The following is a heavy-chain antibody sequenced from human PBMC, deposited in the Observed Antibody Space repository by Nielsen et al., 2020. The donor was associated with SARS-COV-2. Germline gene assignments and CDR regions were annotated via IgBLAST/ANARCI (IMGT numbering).Heavy chain of an antibody. CDR2: ISYDGSNK. V-gene: IGHV3-30*19. Sequence: GESLKISCATSGFHFSNYGMHWVRQAPGKGLEWVAVISYDGSNKYYADSVKGRFTISRDNSKNTLYLQMNSLRAEDTAVYYCASPYSGSYYGYFRHWGQGTLVTVSS. CDR1: GFHFSNYG. D-gene: IGHD1-26*01. CDR3: ASPYSGSYYGYFRH. J-gene: IGHJ1*01.